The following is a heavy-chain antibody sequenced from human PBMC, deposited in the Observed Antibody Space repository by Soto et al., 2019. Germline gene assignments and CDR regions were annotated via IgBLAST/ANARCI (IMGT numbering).Heavy chain of an antibody. D-gene: IGHD3-9*01. V-gene: IGHV1-69*06. J-gene: IGHJ6*02. CDR3: ARVDYDILTGYYPLYYGMDV. CDR1: GGTFSSYA. CDR2: IIPIFGTA. Sequence: ASVKVSCKASGGTFSSYAISWVRQAPGQGLEWMGGIIPIFGTANYAQKFQGRVTITADKSTSTAYMELSSLRSEDTAVYYCARVDYDILTGYYPLYYGMDVWGQGITVTVSS.